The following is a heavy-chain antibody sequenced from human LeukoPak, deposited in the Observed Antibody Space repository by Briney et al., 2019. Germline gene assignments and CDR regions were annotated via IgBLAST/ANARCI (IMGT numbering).Heavy chain of an antibody. V-gene: IGHV3-23*01. CDR1: GFTFSSYA. J-gene: IGHJ4*02. CDR2: ISGDGRGT. CDR3: AKAYYVLLVYALGWGFDY. Sequence: GGSLRLSCAASGFTFSSYAMSWVRQAPGKGLEWVSTISGDGRGTYYGDSVKGRFTISRDNSKNTLSLQMNSLRAEDTAIYDCAKAYYVLLVYALGWGFDYWGPGTLVTVSS. D-gene: IGHD2-8*01.